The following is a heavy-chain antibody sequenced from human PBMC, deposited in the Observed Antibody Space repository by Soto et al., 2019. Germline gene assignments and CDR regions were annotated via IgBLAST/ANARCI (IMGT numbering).Heavy chain of an antibody. CDR3: ARTYCSGGSCYSRGDH. J-gene: IGHJ4*02. CDR2: IKSDGSTT. CDR1: GFTFSTYW. V-gene: IGHV3-74*01. Sequence: EVQLVESGGGLVQPGWSLRLSCAASGFTFSTYWMHWVRQAPGKGLVWVSRIKSDGSTTNYADSVKGRFTISRDNAKNTLYLQMNSLRVEDTAVYYCARTYCSGGSCYSRGDHWGQGNLVTVSS. D-gene: IGHD2-15*01.